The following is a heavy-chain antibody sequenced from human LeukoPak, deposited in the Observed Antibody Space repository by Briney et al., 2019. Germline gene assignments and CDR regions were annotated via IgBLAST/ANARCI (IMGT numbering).Heavy chain of an antibody. D-gene: IGHD6-19*01. V-gene: IGHV3-23*01. CDR3: AKIKDSSGWYLYYYYMDV. J-gene: IGHJ6*03. CDR2: ISGRGGST. CDR1: GFTFSSYG. Sequence: GGSLRLSCAASGFTFSSYGMSWARQAPGKVLEWVSAISGRGGSTYYADSVKGRFTISRDKSKNTLYLQMNSLRAEDTAVYYCAKIKDSSGWYLYYYYMDVWGKGTTVTISS.